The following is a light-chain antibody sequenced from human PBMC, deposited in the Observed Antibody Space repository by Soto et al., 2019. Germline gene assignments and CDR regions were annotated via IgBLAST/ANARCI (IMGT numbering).Light chain of an antibody. V-gene: IGLV1-40*01. Sequence: QPVLTQPPSVSGAPGQRVTISCTGSSSNIGAGYDVHWYQQLPGTAPKLLIYGNSNRPSGVPDRFSGSKSGTSASLAITGLQAEDEADYYCQSYDSSLCVVFGGGTQLTVL. J-gene: IGLJ2*01. CDR1: SSNIGAGYD. CDR2: GNS. CDR3: QSYDSSLCVV.